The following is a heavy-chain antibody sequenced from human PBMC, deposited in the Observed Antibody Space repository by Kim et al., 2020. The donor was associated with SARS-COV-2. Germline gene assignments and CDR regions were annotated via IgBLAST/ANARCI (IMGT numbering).Heavy chain of an antibody. D-gene: IGHD3-10*01. V-gene: IGHV4-31*02. CDR3: ARDQGMVRGTYYYGMDV. J-gene: IGHJ6*02. Sequence: LKSRVTISVVTSKNQFSLKLSSVTAADTAVYYCARDQGMVRGTYYYGMDVWGQGTTVTVSS.